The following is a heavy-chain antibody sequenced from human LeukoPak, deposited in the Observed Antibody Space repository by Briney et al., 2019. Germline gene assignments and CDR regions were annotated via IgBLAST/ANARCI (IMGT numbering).Heavy chain of an antibody. Sequence: GGSLRLSCAASGFTFSDYHMTWIRQAPGKGLEGVSYISGSSIYTRYADSVKGRFTISRDNAKNSLYLQMNSLRAGDTALYYCVRDISGYYFDYWGQGTLVTVSS. CDR2: ISGSSIYT. CDR3: VRDISGYYFDY. V-gene: IGHV3-11*05. CDR1: GFTFSDYH. J-gene: IGHJ4*02. D-gene: IGHD3-22*01.